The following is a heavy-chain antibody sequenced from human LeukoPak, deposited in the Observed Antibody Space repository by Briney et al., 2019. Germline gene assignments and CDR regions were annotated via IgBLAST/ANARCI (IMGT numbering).Heavy chain of an antibody. CDR2: ISSSGSTI. CDR1: GFTFSSYE. Sequence: GGSPRLSCAASGFTFSSYEMNWVRQAPGKGLEWVSYISSSGSTIYYADSVKGRFTISRDNAKKSLYLQMNSLRAEDTAVYYCARGVRDCSGGSCYHYWGQGTLVTVSS. D-gene: IGHD2-15*01. V-gene: IGHV3-48*03. J-gene: IGHJ4*02. CDR3: ARGVRDCSGGSCYHY.